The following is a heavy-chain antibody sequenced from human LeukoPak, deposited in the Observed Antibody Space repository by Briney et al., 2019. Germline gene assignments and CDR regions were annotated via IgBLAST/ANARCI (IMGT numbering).Heavy chain of an antibody. J-gene: IGHJ3*02. D-gene: IGHD6-13*01. Sequence: PSETLSLTCTVSGGSISSYYWSWIRQPPGKGLEWIGYIFYSGSTNSNPSLKSRVTISEDTSKNQFSLKLTSVTAADTAVYYCARHSAHSSTNDAFDIWGQGTMVTVSS. V-gene: IGHV4-59*01. CDR1: GGSISSYY. CDR2: IFYSGST. CDR3: ARHSAHSSTNDAFDI.